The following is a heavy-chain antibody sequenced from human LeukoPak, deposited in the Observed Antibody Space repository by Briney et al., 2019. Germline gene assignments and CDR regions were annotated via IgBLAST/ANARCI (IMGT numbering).Heavy chain of an antibody. CDR2: ISASGIAI. CDR3: AKSSLPENYYYYGMDV. J-gene: IGHJ6*02. V-gene: IGHV3-23*01. CDR1: GFTFSDYA. Sequence: GGSLRLSCAASGFTFSDYALSWVRQAPGMGPECVSAISASGIAIYYAESVKGRFSISRDNSRSSLYLQMNSLRADDTAVYYCAKSSLPENYYYYGMDVRGQGTTVTVSS.